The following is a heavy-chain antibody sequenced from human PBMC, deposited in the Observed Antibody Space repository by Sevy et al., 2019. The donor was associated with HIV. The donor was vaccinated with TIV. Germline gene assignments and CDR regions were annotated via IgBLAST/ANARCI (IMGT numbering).Heavy chain of an antibody. CDR1: GGSISSYY. CDR2: IYTSGST. J-gene: IGHJ3*02. CDR3: ARDRRGGYCSSTSCYGDDAFDI. V-gene: IGHV4-4*07. D-gene: IGHD2-2*01. Sequence: SDTLSLTCTVSGGSISSYYWSWIRQPAGKGLEWIGRIYTSGSTNYNPSLKSRVTMSVDTSKNQFSLKLSSVTAADTAVYYCARDRRGGYCSSTSCYGDDAFDIWGQGTMVTVSS.